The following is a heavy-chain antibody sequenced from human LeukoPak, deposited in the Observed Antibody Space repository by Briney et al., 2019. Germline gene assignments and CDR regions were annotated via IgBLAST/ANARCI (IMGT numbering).Heavy chain of an antibody. CDR1: GFTFSSYG. Sequence: QPGGSLRLSCAASGFTFSSYGMHWVRQAPGKGLEWVAVIWYDGSNKYYADSVKGRFTISRDNSKNTLYLQMNSLRAEDTAVYYCARSPRSYARALDYWGQGTLVTVSS. D-gene: IGHD2-2*01. CDR2: IWYDGSNK. V-gene: IGHV3-33*01. J-gene: IGHJ4*02. CDR3: ARSPRSYARALDY.